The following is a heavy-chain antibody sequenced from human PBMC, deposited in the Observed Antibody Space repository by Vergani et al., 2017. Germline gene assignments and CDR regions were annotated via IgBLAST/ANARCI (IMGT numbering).Heavy chain of an antibody. J-gene: IGHJ3*02. CDR1: GGSFSGYY. D-gene: IGHD3-22*01. V-gene: IGHV4-34*02. CDR2: INQGGRT. CDR3: ARGTYHYDFSGPSEGPFDI. Sequence: QVQLQQWGAGLLKPSETLSLTCAVYGGSFSGYYWSWIRQPPGKGLEWIGEINQGGRTNYNPSLKSRVTISVDTSKNQFSLKLSSVTAADTAVYYCARGTYHYDFSGPSEGPFDIWGQGTLVTISS.